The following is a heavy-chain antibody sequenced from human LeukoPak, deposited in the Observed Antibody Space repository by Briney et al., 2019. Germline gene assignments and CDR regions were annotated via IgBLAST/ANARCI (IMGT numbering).Heavy chain of an antibody. CDR1: GGSVSSYY. D-gene: IGHD4-17*01. CDR3: AGQTTVTYYYYYMDV. Sequence: KPSETLSLTCTVSGGSVSSYYWSWIRQPPGKGLEWIGYMYYTGSSNYNPSLKSRVTISLDTSKNQFSLKLSSMTAADTAVYCCAGQTTVTYYYYYMDVWGKGTTVTVSS. CDR2: MYYTGSS. V-gene: IGHV4-59*02. J-gene: IGHJ6*03.